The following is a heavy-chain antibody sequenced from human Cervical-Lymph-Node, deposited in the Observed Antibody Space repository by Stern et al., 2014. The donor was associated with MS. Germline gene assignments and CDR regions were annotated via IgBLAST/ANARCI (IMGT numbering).Heavy chain of an antibody. CDR3: AREGALPGPDFDY. CDR2: IRNKANSHTT. V-gene: IGHV3-72*01. D-gene: IGHD6-19*01. Sequence: VQLVASGGGLVQPGGSLRLSCVASGFTFSDHYMDWVRQAPGKGLERVGRIRNKANSHTTDYAASVKGRFTISRDDSKNSLYLQINSLKTEDTAVYYCAREGALPGPDFDYWGQGTLVTVSS. J-gene: IGHJ4*02. CDR1: GFTFSDHY.